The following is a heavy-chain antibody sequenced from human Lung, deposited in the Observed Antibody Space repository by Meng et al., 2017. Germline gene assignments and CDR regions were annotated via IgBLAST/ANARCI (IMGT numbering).Heavy chain of an antibody. Sequence: GGSLRLSCAASGFIVSSYEMNWVRQAPGKGLEWISYISTSGHDIFYADSVKGRFTISRDNAHNSLYLQMSSLGVDDTAVYYCAREGEAAHRDAFDIWGQGTWVTVSS. CDR1: GFIVSSYE. CDR2: ISTSGHDI. J-gene: IGHJ3*02. D-gene: IGHD2-15*01. CDR3: AREGEAAHRDAFDI. V-gene: IGHV3-48*03.